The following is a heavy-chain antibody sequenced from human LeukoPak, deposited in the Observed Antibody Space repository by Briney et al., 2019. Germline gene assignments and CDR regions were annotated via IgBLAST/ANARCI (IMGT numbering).Heavy chain of an antibody. J-gene: IGHJ4*02. Sequence: GGSLRLSCAASGFTFSSDGMHWVRQAPGKGLEWVAVISYDGSNKYYADSGKGRFTISRDNSKNTLYLQMNRLRAEDTAVYYCAKDGVPAAIGYFDYWGQGTMVTVSS. CDR3: AKDGVPAAIGYFDY. V-gene: IGHV3-30*18. D-gene: IGHD2-2*01. CDR1: GFTFSSDG. CDR2: ISYDGSNK.